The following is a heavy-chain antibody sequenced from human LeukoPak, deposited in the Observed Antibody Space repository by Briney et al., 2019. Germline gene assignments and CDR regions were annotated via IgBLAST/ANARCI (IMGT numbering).Heavy chain of an antibody. CDR2: IIPIFGTA. CDR3: ARGYYGSGSYDY. D-gene: IGHD3-10*01. Sequence: SVKVSCKASGGTFSSCAISWVRQAPGQGLEWMGGIIPIFGTANYAQKFQGRVTITADESTSTAYMELSSLRSEDTAVYYCARGYYGSGSYDYWGQGTLVTVSS. J-gene: IGHJ4*02. V-gene: IGHV1-69*13. CDR1: GGTFSSCA.